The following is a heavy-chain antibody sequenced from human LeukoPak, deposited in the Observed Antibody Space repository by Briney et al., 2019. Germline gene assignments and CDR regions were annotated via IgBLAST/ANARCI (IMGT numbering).Heavy chain of an antibody. J-gene: IGHJ1*01. CDR1: GGSISSRSHY. CDR2: IYSSGST. CDR3: GSQFYDSSGYYFQH. V-gene: IGHV4-39*02. Sequence: PSETLSLTCTVSGGSISSRSHYWGWIRQPPGKGREWIANIYSSGSTYQNPSLKSRVTISVDTSKTHFSLKLSSLTAADTAVYYCGSQFYDSSGYYFQHWGQGTLVTVSS. D-gene: IGHD3-22*01.